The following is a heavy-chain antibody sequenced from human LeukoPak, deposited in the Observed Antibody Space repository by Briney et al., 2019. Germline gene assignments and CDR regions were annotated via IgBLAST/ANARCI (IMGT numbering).Heavy chain of an antibody. CDR2: ISGSGGST. Sequence: GGSLRLSCAASGFTFSSYAMSWVRQAPGKGLEWVSAISGSGGSTYYADSVKGRFTISRDNSKNTLYLQMNSLRAEDTAVYYCAKDLPSYRGYSYGQGLYYYYYRMDVWGQGTTVTVSS. V-gene: IGHV3-23*01. D-gene: IGHD5-18*01. CDR3: AKDLPSYRGYSYGQGLYYYYYRMDV. CDR1: GFTFSSYA. J-gene: IGHJ6*02.